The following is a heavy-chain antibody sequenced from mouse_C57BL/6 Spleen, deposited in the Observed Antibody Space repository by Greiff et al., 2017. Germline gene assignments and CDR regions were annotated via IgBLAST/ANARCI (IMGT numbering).Heavy chain of an antibody. D-gene: IGHD2-4*01. CDR3: ARRRDYDGWFAY. Sequence: VQRVESGPELVKPGASVKISCKASGYAFSSSWMNWVKQRPGKGLEWIGRIYPGDGDTNYNGKFKGKATLTADKSSSTAYMQLSSLTSEDSAVYFCARRRDYDGWFAYWGQGTLVTVSA. CDR1: GYAFSSSW. J-gene: IGHJ3*01. V-gene: IGHV1-82*01. CDR2: IYPGDGDT.